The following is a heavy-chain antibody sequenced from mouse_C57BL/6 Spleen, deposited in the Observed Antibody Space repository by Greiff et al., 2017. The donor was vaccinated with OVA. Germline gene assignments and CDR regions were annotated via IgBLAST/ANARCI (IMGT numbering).Heavy chain of an antibody. V-gene: IGHV5-17*01. CDR1: GFTFSDYG. J-gene: IGHJ3*01. Sequence: EVQRVESGGGLVKPGGSLKLSCAASGFTFSDYGMHWVRQAPEKGLEWVAYISSGSSTIYYADTVKGRFTISRDNAKNTLFLQMTSLRSEDTAMDYCAREGRYYDYAWFAYWGQGTLVTVSA. CDR3: AREGRYYDYAWFAY. CDR2: ISSGSSTI. D-gene: IGHD2-4*01.